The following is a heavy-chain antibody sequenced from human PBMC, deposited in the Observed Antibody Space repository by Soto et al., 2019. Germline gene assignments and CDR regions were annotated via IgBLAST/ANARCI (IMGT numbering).Heavy chain of an antibody. V-gene: IGHV4-39*01. Sequence: PSETLSLTCIVSGGSITNSSYYWGWIRQPPGKGLEWIGSIFYSGTTYYNPSLKSRVTISVDTSNSQFSLKLYSVTAADTALYYCARHPFITCHCYYEHWGQGTLVTVSS. CDR2: IFYSGTT. CDR3: ARHPFITCHCYYEH. CDR1: GGSITNSSYY. J-gene: IGHJ4*02. D-gene: IGHD3-10*01.